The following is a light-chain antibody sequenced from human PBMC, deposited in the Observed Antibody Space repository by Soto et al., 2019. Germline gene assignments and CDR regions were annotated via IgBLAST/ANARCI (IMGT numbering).Light chain of an antibody. CDR1: QSVSSN. CDR2: GAS. V-gene: IGKV3D-15*01. Sequence: EIVMTQSPGTLSVSPGERATLSCSASQSVSSNLAWYQQKLGQAPRLLIYGASTRATGIPARFSGSGSGTEFILTISSLQSEDFAVYYCQQYNNWPPLTFGQGTRLEIK. CDR3: QQYNNWPPLT. J-gene: IGKJ5*01.